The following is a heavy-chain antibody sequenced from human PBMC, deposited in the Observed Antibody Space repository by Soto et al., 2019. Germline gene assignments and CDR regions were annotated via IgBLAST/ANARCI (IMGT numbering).Heavy chain of an antibody. J-gene: IGHJ5*02. V-gene: IGHV3-30-3*01. CDR3: ARAHVIAAAGTFLRAGNWFDP. D-gene: IGHD6-13*01. CDR1: GFTFSSYA. CDR2: ISYDGSNK. Sequence: QTXESLRLSCAASGFTFSSYAMHWVRQAPGKGPEWVAVISYDGSNKYYADSVKGRFTISRDNSKNTLYLQMNSLRAEDTAVYYCARAHVIAAAGTFLRAGNWFDPWGQGTLVTVSS.